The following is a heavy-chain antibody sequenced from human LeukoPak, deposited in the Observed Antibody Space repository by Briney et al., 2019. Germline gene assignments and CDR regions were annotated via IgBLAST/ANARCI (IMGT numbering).Heavy chain of an antibody. CDR1: GGTFSSYA. D-gene: IGHD6-6*01. J-gene: IGHJ3*02. V-gene: IGHV1-69*05. Sequence: GASVKVSCKASGGTFSSYAISWVRQAPGQGLEWMGGIIPIFGTANYAQKFQGRVTITTDESTSTAYMELSSLRSEDTAVYYCARDGIAAHAFDIWGQGTMVTVSS. CDR2: IIPIFGTA. CDR3: ARDGIAAHAFDI.